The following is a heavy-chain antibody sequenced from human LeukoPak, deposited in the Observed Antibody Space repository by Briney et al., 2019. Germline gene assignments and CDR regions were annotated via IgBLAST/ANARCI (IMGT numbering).Heavy chain of an antibody. J-gene: IGHJ4*02. CDR3: GTGIIAAAGPGYFDY. CDR2: ISGSGGST. V-gene: IGHV3-23*01. Sequence: AGSLRLSCAASGFTFSSYAMSWVRQAPGKGLEWVSAISGSGGSTYYADSVKGRFTISRDNSKNTLYLQMNSLRAEDTAVYYCGTGIIAAAGPGYFDYWGQGTLVTVSS. D-gene: IGHD6-13*01. CDR1: GFTFSSYA.